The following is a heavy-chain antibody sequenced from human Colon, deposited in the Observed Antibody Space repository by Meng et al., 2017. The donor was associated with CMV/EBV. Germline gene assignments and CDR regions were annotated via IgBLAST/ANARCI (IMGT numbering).Heavy chain of an antibody. Sequence: SEPLSLTCTVSGDSLSPHYWSWTRQSPGKGLEWFVFIHDSGSTIYTPSLQRRVTISVDTSKTQFSLQRNSVTAADTASYYGARGIGGRAPLDVWGPGTTVTVSS. CDR2: IHDSGST. J-gene: IGHJ6*02. CDR3: ARGIGGRAPLDV. V-gene: IGHV4-59*11. CDR1: GDSLSPHY.